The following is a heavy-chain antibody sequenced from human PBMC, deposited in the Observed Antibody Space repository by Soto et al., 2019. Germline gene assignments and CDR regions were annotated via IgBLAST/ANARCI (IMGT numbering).Heavy chain of an antibody. D-gene: IGHD1-7*01. CDR3: ASRDPGTSVDY. CDR2: IYRTGST. V-gene: IGHV4-4*02. Sequence: XETLSLTCAVSGVSFTSNNWWTWVRQPPGQGLEWIGEIYRTGSTNYNPSLKSRVTISLDKSENQFSLKVTSLTAADTAVYYCASRDPGTSVDYWGQGTLVTVSS. CDR1: GVSFTSNNW. J-gene: IGHJ4*02.